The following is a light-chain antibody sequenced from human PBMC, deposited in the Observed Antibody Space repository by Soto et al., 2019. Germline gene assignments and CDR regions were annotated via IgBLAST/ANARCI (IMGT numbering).Light chain of an antibody. CDR3: MQGTYWPRT. V-gene: IGKV2-30*01. CDR1: QRLVDSDGNTY. Sequence: DVVMSQSPLSLPVTLGQPASISCRSSQRLVDSDGNTYLNWFQQRPGQSPRSLIYKVSNRDSGVPDRFSGSGSGTDFTLKISRVEAEDVGVYYCMQGTYWPRTFGQGTKVDIK. J-gene: IGKJ2*01. CDR2: KVS.